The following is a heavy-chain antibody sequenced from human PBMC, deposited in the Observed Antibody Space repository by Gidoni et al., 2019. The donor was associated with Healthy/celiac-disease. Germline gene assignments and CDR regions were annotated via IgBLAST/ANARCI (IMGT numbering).Heavy chain of an antibody. CDR1: GFTFSSSW. Sequence: EVQLVESGGGLVQPGGSLRLPCEAAGFTFSSSWMSWVRQAPGKGLEWVANIKQDGSEKYYVDSVKGRFTISRDNAKNSLYLQMNSLRAEDTAVYYCARESDYGDYWGQGTLVTVSS. J-gene: IGHJ4*02. CDR3: ARESDYGDY. D-gene: IGHD3-10*01. V-gene: IGHV3-7*01. CDR2: IKQDGSEK.